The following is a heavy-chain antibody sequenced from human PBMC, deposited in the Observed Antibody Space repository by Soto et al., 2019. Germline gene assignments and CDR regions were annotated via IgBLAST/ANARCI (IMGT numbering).Heavy chain of an antibody. CDR3: ARLPGPLVAVLYIYPLDGREAMSDVDV. V-gene: IGHV3-30-3*01. CDR2: VSFDGSNK. Sequence: QMQLVESGGGVVQPGGSLSLSCAASGFTFNYYPMHWVRQAPGKGLEWVAVVSFDGSNKYYADSVKGRVTISKDNSKNTLYLQMNSLSRDDTAVYYCARLPGPLVAVLYIYPLDGREAMSDVDVWGQGTTVTVSS. D-gene: IGHD6-19*01. J-gene: IGHJ6*02. CDR1: GFTFNYYP.